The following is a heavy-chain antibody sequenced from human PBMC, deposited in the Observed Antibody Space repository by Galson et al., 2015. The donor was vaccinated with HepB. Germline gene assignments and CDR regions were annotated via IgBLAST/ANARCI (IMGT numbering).Heavy chain of an antibody. CDR1: GGTVSIYS. Sequence: SVKVSCKASGGTVSIYSIRWMRQAPGQGFEWMGRLIPFFGTPDYAQKFQGRITITADESTHTAILELSGLTSEDTAMYYCARDRGTDTSSEGCVFDIWGQGTMVTVSS. D-gene: IGHD3/OR15-3a*01. J-gene: IGHJ3*02. CDR2: LIPFFGTP. V-gene: IGHV1-69*13. CDR3: ARDRGTDTSSEGCVFDI.